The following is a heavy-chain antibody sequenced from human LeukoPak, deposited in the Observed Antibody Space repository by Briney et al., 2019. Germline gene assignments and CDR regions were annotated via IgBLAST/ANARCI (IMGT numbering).Heavy chain of an antibody. J-gene: IGHJ4*02. CDR1: GGSISSSRNY. D-gene: IGHD3/OR15-3a*01. CDR3: ARQTGSGLFTLP. V-gene: IGHV4-39*01. CDR2: ISYSGNS. Sequence: SETLSLTCTVSGGSISSSRNYWGWIRQPPGKGLEWIGSISYSGNSYYTPSLKSRVTISVDTSKNQISLRLTSVTATDTAMYYCARQTGSGLFTLPGGQGTLVTVSS.